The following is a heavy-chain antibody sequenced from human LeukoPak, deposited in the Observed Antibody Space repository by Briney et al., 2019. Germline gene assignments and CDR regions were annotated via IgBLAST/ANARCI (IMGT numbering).Heavy chain of an antibody. CDR2: ISSSSSYI. CDR1: GFTFSSYS. J-gene: IGHJ4*02. Sequence: GGSLRLSCAASGFTFSSYSMNWVRQAPGKGLEWVSSISSSSSYIYYADSVKGRFTISRDNAKNSLYLQMNSLRAEDTAVYYCAKELESYDSTGSTFDFWGQGALVTVSS. V-gene: IGHV3-21*01. D-gene: IGHD3-22*01. CDR3: AKELESYDSTGSTFDF.